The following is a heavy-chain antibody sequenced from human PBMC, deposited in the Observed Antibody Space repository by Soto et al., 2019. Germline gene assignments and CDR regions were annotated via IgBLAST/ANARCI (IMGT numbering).Heavy chain of an antibody. D-gene: IGHD6-25*01. CDR3: ANIGLLIAAGNTWFDP. V-gene: IGHV3-23*01. CDR2: ISGSGGST. J-gene: IGHJ5*02. CDR1: GFTFSSYA. Sequence: SGGSLRLACAASGFTFSSYAMSWVRQAPGKGLEWVSAISGSGGSTYYADSVKGRFTISRDNSKNTLYLQMNSLRAEDTAVYYCANIGLLIAAGNTWFDPWGQGTLVTVSS.